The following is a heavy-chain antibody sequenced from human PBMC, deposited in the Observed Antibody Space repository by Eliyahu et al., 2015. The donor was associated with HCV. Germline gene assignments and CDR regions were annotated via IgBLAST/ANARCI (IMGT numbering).Heavy chain of an antibody. CDR3: AREQSLLYDY. V-gene: IGHV1-46*01. CDR1: GYAFTSYY. Sequence: QGQLVQSGADVKKPGASVKVSCQASGYAFTSYYVHWVRQAPGQGLEWMGIINPSGGKATYAENFRGRLSLTTDTSTSTVYMELSGLKSDDTAVYYCAREQSLLYDYWGQGTLVTVSS. J-gene: IGHJ4*02. CDR2: INPSGGKA. D-gene: IGHD6-19*01.